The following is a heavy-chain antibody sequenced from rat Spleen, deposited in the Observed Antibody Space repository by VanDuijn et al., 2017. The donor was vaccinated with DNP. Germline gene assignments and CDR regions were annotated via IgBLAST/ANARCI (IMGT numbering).Heavy chain of an antibody. Sequence: EVQLVESGGGLVQPGRSLKLSCAASGFTFSDYYMAWVRQAPKKGLEWVASISYEGSSTYYGDSVKGRFTISRDNAKSTLYLQMNSLRSEDTATYYCARRENSGYGNAMDAWGQGTSVTVSS. CDR3: ARRENSGYGNAMDA. V-gene: IGHV5-22*01. CDR1: GFTFSDYY. J-gene: IGHJ4*01. D-gene: IGHD4-3*01. CDR2: ISYEGSST.